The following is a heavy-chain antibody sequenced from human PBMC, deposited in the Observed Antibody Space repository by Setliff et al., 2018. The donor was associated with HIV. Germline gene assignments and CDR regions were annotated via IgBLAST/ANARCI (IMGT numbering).Heavy chain of an antibody. Sequence: SETLSLTCAVSGGSVSSPSYYWGWICQPPGKGLEWIGSVYNSGITFKNPSLKSRVSISVDRSGNQFSLRLTSVTAAGTAVYYCATCRHRPSNWFDPWGQGTVVTVSS. CDR3: ATCRHRPSNWFDP. CDR2: VYNSGIT. CDR1: GGSVSSPSYY. V-gene: IGHV4-39*07. J-gene: IGHJ5*02.